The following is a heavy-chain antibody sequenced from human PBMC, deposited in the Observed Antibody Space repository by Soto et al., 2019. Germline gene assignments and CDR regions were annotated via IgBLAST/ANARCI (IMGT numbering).Heavy chain of an antibody. D-gene: IGHD2-8*01. CDR3: ARVTGLMVYAPRGNAFDI. V-gene: IGHV4-31*03. CDR1: GGSISSGGYY. CDR2: IYYSGST. J-gene: IGHJ3*02. Sequence: PSETLSLTCTVSGGSISSGGYYWSWIRQHPGKGLEWIGYIYYSGSTYYNPSLKSRVTISVDTSKNQFSLKLSSVTAADTAVYYCARVTGLMVYAPRGNAFDIWGQGTMVTVSS.